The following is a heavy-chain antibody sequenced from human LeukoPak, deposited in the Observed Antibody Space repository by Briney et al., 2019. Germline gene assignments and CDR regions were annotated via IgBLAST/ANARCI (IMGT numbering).Heavy chain of an antibody. Sequence: GASVKVSCKASGYTFTSYGISWVRQAPGQGLEWMGWISAYNGNTNYAQKLQGRVTMTTDTSTSTAYMELSRLRSDDTAVYYCARAVGVVDYCSSTSCNRVFDYWGQGTWSPSPQ. CDR2: ISAYNGNT. D-gene: IGHD2-2*02. CDR3: ARAVGVVDYCSSTSCNRVFDY. V-gene: IGHV1-18*01. CDR1: GYTFTSYG. J-gene: IGHJ4*02.